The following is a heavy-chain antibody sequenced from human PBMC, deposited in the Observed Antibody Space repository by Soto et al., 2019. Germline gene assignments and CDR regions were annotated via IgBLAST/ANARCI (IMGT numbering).Heavy chain of an antibody. Sequence: WVRQATGQGLEWMGWMNPNSGNTGYAQKFQGRVTMTRNTSISTAYMELSSLRSEDTAVYYCARGLRLRGYDFWSGPPNYYGMDVWGQGTTVTVSS. CDR3: ARGLRLRGYDFWSGPPNYYGMDV. CDR2: MNPNSGNT. D-gene: IGHD3-3*01. V-gene: IGHV1-8*01. J-gene: IGHJ6*02.